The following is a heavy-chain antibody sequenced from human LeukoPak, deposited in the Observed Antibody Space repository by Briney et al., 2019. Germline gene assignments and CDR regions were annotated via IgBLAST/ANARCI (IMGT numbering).Heavy chain of an antibody. CDR2: INAYNGNT. CDR3: ARRQGTTLNFDY. D-gene: IGHD1-1*01. V-gene: IGHV1-18*01. J-gene: IGHJ4*02. CDR1: GYTFSSYG. Sequence: ASVKVSCKASGYTFSSYGFSWVRQAPGQGLEWMGWINAYNGNTNYAQNLQGRVTMTTDTSTSTAYMELRSLRADDTAVYYCARRQGTTLNFDYWGQGTLVTVSS.